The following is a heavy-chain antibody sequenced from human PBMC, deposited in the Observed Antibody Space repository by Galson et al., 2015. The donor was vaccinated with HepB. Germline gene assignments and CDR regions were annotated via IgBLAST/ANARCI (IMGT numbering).Heavy chain of an antibody. CDR3: AKEGPRAWELLYYFDY. D-gene: IGHD1-26*01. CDR2: ISGSGGST. V-gene: IGHV3-23*01. Sequence: SLRLSCAASGFTFSSYTMSWVRQAPGKGLEWVSAISGSGGSTYYADSVKGRFTISRDNSKNTLYLQMNSLRAEDTAVYYCAKEGPRAWELLYYFDYWGQGTLVTVSS. J-gene: IGHJ4*02. CDR1: GFTFSSYT.